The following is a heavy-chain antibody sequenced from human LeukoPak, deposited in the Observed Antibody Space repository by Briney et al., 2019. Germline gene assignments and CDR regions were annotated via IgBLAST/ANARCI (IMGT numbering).Heavy chain of an antibody. Sequence: PSETLSLTCAVPGYSISSGYYWGWIRQPPGKGLEWIGSIYHSGSTYYNPSLKSRVTISVDTSKNQFSLKLSSVTAADTAVYYCARLGESLGINYWGQGTLVTVSS. CDR1: GYSISSGYY. CDR2: IYHSGST. CDR3: ARLGESLGINY. J-gene: IGHJ4*02. D-gene: IGHD7-27*01. V-gene: IGHV4-38-2*01.